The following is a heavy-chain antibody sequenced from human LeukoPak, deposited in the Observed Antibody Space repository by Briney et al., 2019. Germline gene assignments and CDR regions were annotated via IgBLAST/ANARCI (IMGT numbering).Heavy chain of an antibody. CDR1: GFTFSSYA. V-gene: IGHV3-15*01. Sequence: GGSLRLSCAASGFTFSSYAMSWVRQAPGKGLEWVGRIKSKTDGGTTDYAAPVKGRFTISRDDSKNTLYLQMNSLKTEDTAVYYCTTADDYDFWSGYYDYYYYYYMDVWGKGTTVTVSS. D-gene: IGHD3-3*01. J-gene: IGHJ6*03. CDR2: IKSKTDGGTT. CDR3: TTADDYDFWSGYYDYYYYYYMDV.